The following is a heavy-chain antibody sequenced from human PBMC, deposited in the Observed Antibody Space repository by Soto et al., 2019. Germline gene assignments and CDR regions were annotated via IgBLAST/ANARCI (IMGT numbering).Heavy chain of an antibody. CDR3: ARDRYSGSYYYYYGMDV. CDR1: GGTFSSYA. D-gene: IGHD1-26*01. V-gene: IGHV1-69*01. J-gene: IGHJ6*02. CDR2: IIPIFGTA. Sequence: QVQLVQSGAEVKKPGSSVKVSCKASGGTFSSYAISWVRQAPGQGLEWMGGIIPIFGTANYAQKFQGRVTITADESTSTAYMELSSLRSEDTAVYYCARDRYSGSYYYYYGMDVWVQGTTVTVSS.